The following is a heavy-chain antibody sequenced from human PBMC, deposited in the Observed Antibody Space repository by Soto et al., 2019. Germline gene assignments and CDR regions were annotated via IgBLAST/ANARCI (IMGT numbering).Heavy chain of an antibody. D-gene: IGHD6-6*01. V-gene: IGHV4-34*01. Sequence: SETLSLTCAVYGGSFSGYYWIWIRQPPGKGLEWIGEINHSGSTNYNPSLKSRVTISVDTSKNQFSLKLSSVTAADTAVYYCATGQLATYYYYGMDVWXQGTTVTVSS. J-gene: IGHJ6*02. CDR2: INHSGST. CDR3: ATGQLATYYYYGMDV. CDR1: GGSFSGYY.